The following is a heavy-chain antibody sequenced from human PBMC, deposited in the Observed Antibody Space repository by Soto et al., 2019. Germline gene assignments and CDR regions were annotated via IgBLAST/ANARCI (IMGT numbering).Heavy chain of an antibody. CDR2: IYPGDSDT. CDR3: ARQRYGGKYYYGMDF. Sequence: PGESLKISCKGSGYSFTSYWIGWARQMPGKGLEWMGIIYPGDSDTRYSPSFQGQVTISADKSISTAYVQWSSLKASDTAMYYCARQRYGGKYYYGMDFWGQGILVTVSS. V-gene: IGHV5-51*01. D-gene: IGHD5-18*01. CDR1: GYSFTSYW. J-gene: IGHJ6*02.